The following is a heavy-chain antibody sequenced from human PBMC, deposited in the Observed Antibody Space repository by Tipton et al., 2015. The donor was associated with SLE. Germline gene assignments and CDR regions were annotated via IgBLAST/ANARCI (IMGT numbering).Heavy chain of an antibody. CDR3: AKDRSRDDHYYFDY. V-gene: IGHV3-23*04. J-gene: IGHJ4*02. CDR1: GFTFSSFA. Sequence: QLVQSGGGVVQPGRSLRLSCAASGFTFSSFAMSWVRQAPGKGLEWVSAISGGGDYTSYADSVKGRFAISRDNSKNTLYLYMNSVRAEDTAVYYCAKDRSRDDHYYFDYWGQGTLVTVSS. CDR2: ISGGGDYT. D-gene: IGHD3-10*01.